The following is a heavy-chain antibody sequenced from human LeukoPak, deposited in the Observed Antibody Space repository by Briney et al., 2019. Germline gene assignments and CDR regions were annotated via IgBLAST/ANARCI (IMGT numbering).Heavy chain of an antibody. V-gene: IGHV3-15*01. CDR3: SSEGVGRQH. D-gene: IGHD2-8*01. J-gene: IGHJ1*01. CDR2: IKSKTDGRTT. CDR1: GFTFSNAW. Sequence: GGSLRLSCAASGFTFSNAWMSWVRQAPGKGLEWVGRIKSKTDGRTTDYAAPVKGRFTISRDDSKNTLYLQMNRLKTEDTAVYYCSSEGVGRQHWGQGALVTVSP.